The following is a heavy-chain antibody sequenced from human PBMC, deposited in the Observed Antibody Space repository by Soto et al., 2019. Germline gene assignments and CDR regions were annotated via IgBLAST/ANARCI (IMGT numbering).Heavy chain of an antibody. V-gene: IGHV3-23*01. CDR3: AKRPGITIFGVVIPPSLDYYYYYMDV. CDR1: GFTFSSYA. D-gene: IGHD3-3*01. Sequence: GGSLRLSCAASGFTFSSYAMSWVRQAPGKGLEWVSAISGSGGSTYYADSVKGRFTISRDNSKNTLYLQMNSLRAEDTAVYYCAKRPGITIFGVVIPPSLDYYYYYMDVWGKGTTVTVSS. CDR2: ISGSGGST. J-gene: IGHJ6*03.